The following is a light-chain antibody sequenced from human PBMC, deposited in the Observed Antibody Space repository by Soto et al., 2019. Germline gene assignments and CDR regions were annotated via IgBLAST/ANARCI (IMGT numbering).Light chain of an antibody. Sequence: QSVLTQPPSASGTPGQRVTISFSGNSSNIGSNTVNWYQHLPGMAPKLLIYSNNQRPSGVPDRFSGSKSGTSASLAISGLQSEDEADYYCAAWDDSLNGVVFGGGTQLTVL. CDR3: AAWDDSLNGVV. V-gene: IGLV1-44*01. J-gene: IGLJ2*01. CDR1: SSNIGSNT. CDR2: SNN.